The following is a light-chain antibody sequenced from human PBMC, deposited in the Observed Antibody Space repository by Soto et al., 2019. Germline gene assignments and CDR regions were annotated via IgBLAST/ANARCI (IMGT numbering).Light chain of an antibody. J-gene: IGKJ2*01. CDR3: QERSNWYT. Sequence: EIVLTQSPATLSLSPGERVILSCRASQSVSSYVAWYQQKPGQAPRLLIYDASKRATGIPARFSGSGSETDFSLTISSLEPEDFAVYYCQERSNWYTFGQGTKLEIK. CDR2: DAS. CDR1: QSVSSY. V-gene: IGKV3-11*01.